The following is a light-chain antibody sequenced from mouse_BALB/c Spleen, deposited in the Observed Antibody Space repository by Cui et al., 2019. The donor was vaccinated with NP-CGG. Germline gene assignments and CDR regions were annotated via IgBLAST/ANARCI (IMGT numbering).Light chain of an antibody. CDR1: TGTVTTSNY. J-gene: IGLJ1*01. Sequence: QAVVTQESALTTSPGETVTLTCRSSTGTVTTSNYANWVQEIPDHLFTGIIGSTNNRPPGVPARFSGSLIGDKAALTITGAQTEDEAIYFCALWYSNHWVFGGGTKLTVL. CDR3: ALWYSNHWV. CDR2: STN. V-gene: IGLV1*01.